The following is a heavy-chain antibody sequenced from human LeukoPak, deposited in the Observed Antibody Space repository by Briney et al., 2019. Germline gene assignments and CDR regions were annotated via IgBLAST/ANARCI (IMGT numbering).Heavy chain of an antibody. Sequence: GGSQRLSCAASGFTFSNYWMNWVRQAPGKGLECLANIKQDGSETYYADSVKGRFTISRDNAKNSLYLQMNSLRAEDTAVYYCARETPRRGETRDGYRWGQGTLVTVSS. V-gene: IGHV3-7*01. D-gene: IGHD5-24*01. CDR1: GFTFSNYW. J-gene: IGHJ4*02. CDR2: IKQDGSET. CDR3: ARETPRRGETRDGYR.